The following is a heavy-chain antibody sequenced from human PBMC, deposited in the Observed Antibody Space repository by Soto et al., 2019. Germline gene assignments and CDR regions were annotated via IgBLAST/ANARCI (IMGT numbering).Heavy chain of an antibody. D-gene: IGHD3-10*01. CDR3: ARTWFGELLQDY. Sequence: SETLSLTCTVSGGSISSSNYYWGWIRQPPGKGLEWIGNIYYSGSTYYNPSLKSRVTISVDTSKNQFSLRLSSVTAADTAVYYCARTWFGELLQDYWGQGTQVTVSS. CDR1: GGSISSSNYY. CDR2: IYYSGST. J-gene: IGHJ4*02. V-gene: IGHV4-39*01.